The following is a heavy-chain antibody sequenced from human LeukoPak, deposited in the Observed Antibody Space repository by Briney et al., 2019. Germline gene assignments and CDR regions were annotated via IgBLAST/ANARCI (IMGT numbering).Heavy chain of an antibody. D-gene: IGHD5-18*01. CDR1: GGSISSATYS. J-gene: IGHJ4*02. Sequence: SETLSLTCAVSGGSISSATYSWNWIRQPPGKGLEWLGYISHSGRTNYNPSLKSRVTMSVYRSKTQFSLRLTSVTAADTAVYYCARGYIYGPPFDYWGQGTLVTVSS. CDR3: ARGYIYGPPFDY. V-gene: IGHV4-30-2*01. CDR2: ISHSGRT.